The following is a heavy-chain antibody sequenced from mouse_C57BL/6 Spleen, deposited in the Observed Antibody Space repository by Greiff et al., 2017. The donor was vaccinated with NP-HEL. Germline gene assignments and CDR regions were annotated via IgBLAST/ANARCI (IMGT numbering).Heavy chain of an antibody. V-gene: IGHV2-6-1*01. CDR2: IWSDGST. D-gene: IGHD1-1*01. CDR1: GFSLTSYG. CDR3: ARHHGSSPYYFDY. J-gene: IGHJ2*01. Sequence: VKVVESGPGLVAPSQSLSITCTVSGFSLTSYGVHWVRQPPGKGLEWLVVIWSDGSTTYNSALKSRLRISKDNSKSQVFLKMNSLQTDDTAMYYCARHHGSSPYYFDYWGQGTTLTVSS.